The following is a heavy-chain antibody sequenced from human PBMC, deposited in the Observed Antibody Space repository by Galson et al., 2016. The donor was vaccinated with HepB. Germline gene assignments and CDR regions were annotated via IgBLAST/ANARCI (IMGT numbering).Heavy chain of an antibody. J-gene: IGHJ6*02. CDR2: ISYDGRKK. CDR1: GFTFRSYA. CDR3: AREQVEASYYGSGSGYYYYYGMDI. D-gene: IGHD3-10*01. Sequence: SLRLSCAASGFTFRSYAMHWVRQAPGKGLEWMAVISYDGRKKYYADSVKGRFTISRDNSKNTLYLLMNSLRPEDTAVYYCAREQVEASYYGSGSGYYYYYGMDIWGQGTTVIVSS. V-gene: IGHV3-30*04.